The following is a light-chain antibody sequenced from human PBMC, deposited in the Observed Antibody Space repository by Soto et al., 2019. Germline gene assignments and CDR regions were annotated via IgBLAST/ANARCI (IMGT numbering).Light chain of an antibody. CDR1: RTIGTN. Sequence: IVMTQSPATVSVSPGESTSLSCRASRTIGTNLGWYQQKPGQAPRLLISKTSNRATGVPPRFSGSGSGTEFTLTITSLQSEDIAVYYCQQYADWPLTFGGGTKVDIK. CDR2: KTS. CDR3: QQYADWPLT. J-gene: IGKJ4*01. V-gene: IGKV3-15*01.